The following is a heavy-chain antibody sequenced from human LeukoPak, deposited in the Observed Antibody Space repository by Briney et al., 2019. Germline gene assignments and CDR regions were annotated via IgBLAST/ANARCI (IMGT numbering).Heavy chain of an antibody. D-gene: IGHD3-10*01. CDR1: GGSISSYY. CDR3: ARRVVRGNWFDP. CDR2: IYYSGST. J-gene: IGHJ5*02. Sequence: SQTLSLTCTVSGGSISSYYWSWIRQPPGKGLEWIGYIYYSGSTNYNPSLKSRVTISVDTSKNQFSLKLSSVTAADTAVYYCARRVVRGNWFDPWGQGTLVTVSS. V-gene: IGHV4-59*08.